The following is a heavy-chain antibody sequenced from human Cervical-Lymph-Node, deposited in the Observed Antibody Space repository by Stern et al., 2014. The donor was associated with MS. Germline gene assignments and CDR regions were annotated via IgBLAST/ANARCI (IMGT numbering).Heavy chain of an antibody. CDR3: ARAGYISSIDY. D-gene: IGHD6-13*01. J-gene: IGHJ4*02. CDR1: GGSISSYY. CDR2: IYYSGSS. Sequence: QVQLQESGPGLVKPSETLSLTCTVSGGSISSYYWSWIRQPPGQGLEWIGYIYYSGSSNYNPSLKSRVTISVDTSKNQFSLKLSSVTAADTAVYYCARAGYISSIDYWGQGTLVTVSS. V-gene: IGHV4-59*01.